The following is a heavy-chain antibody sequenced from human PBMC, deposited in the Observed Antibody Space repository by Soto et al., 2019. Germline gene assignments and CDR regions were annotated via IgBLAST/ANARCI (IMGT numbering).Heavy chain of an antibody. D-gene: IGHD3-16*01. CDR1: VFSLSNNG. Sequence: GGSLSLSCAASVFSLSNNGMHWVRQPPGKGLEWVAIISYDGSNKYDADSLKVRFNISRDNSKNTLYLQMNSLRVEETAVYYCAKDRVESGLGAIDYWGQGTLVTVSS. CDR2: ISYDGSNK. J-gene: IGHJ4*02. CDR3: AKDRVESGLGAIDY. V-gene: IGHV3-30*18.